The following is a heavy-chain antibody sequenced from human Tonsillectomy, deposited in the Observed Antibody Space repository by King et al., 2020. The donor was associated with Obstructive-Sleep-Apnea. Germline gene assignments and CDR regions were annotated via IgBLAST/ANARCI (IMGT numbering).Heavy chain of an antibody. CDR2: ISHSGST. CDR1: GGSISSSGYS. V-gene: IGHV4-30-2*01. D-gene: IGHD3-22*01. J-gene: IGHJ5*02. Sequence: QLQESGSGLVKPSQTLSLTCAVSGGSISSSGYSWTWIRQPPGKGLEWIGCISHSGSTYYNPSLKSRVTISLDTSKNQFSLKLTSVTAADTAVYYCARGDYYDSRWFDPWGQGTLVTVSS. CDR3: ARGDYYDSRWFDP.